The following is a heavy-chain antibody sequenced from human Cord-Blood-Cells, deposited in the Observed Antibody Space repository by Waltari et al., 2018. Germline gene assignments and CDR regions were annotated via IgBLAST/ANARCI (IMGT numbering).Heavy chain of an antibody. CDR3: IVVVTVDAFDI. Sequence: QVQLVQSGAEAKKTGASVKVSCKASGYTFTSYDINWVRQATGQGLERMGWMNPNSGNTGYAQKFQGRVTMTRNTSISTAYMELSSLRSEDTAVYYCIVVVTVDAFDIWGQGTMVTVSS. CDR2: MNPNSGNT. CDR1: GYTFTSYD. V-gene: IGHV1-8*01. D-gene: IGHD3-22*01. J-gene: IGHJ3*02.